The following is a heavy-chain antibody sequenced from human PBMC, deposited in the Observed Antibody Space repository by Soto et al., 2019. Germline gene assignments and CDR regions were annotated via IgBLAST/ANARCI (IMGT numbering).Heavy chain of an antibody. J-gene: IGHJ4*02. CDR2: ISGSGGST. D-gene: IGHD6-19*01. CDR3: AKAEAYSSGWYYIDY. V-gene: IGHV3-23*01. CDR1: GFTFSSYA. Sequence: GGSLRLSCAASGFTFSSYAMSWVRQAPGKGLEWVSAISGSGGSTYYADSVKGRFTISRDNSKNTLYLQMNSLRAEDTAVYYCAKAEAYSSGWYYIDYWGQGTLVTVSS.